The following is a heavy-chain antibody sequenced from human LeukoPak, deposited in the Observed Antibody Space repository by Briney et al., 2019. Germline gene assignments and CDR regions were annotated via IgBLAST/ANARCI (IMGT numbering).Heavy chain of an antibody. Sequence: PGGSLRLSCAASGFTFSYAWMSWVRQAPGKGLEWVGRIKSKTDGGTTDYAAPVEGRFTISRDDSKNTVYLQMNSLKSEDSGVYYCTGSQWATHDYWGQGTLVIVSS. CDR1: GFTFSYAW. D-gene: IGHD1-26*01. V-gene: IGHV3-15*01. CDR2: IKSKTDGGTT. J-gene: IGHJ4*02. CDR3: TGSQWATHDY.